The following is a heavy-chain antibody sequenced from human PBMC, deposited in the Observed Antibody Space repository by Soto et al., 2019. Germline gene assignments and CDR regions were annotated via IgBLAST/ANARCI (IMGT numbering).Heavy chain of an antibody. J-gene: IGHJ4*02. CDR1: GFTFSSYA. CDR2: ISGSGGST. CDR3: VNLGVMALWEPKYYFDY. V-gene: IGHV3-23*01. Sequence: LRLSCAASGFTFSSYAISWVRQAPWKGLEWVSAISGSGGSTYYADSVKGRFTISRDNSKNTLYLQMNSLRAEDTAVYYCVNLGVMALWEPKYYFDYWGQGTLVTVSS. D-gene: IGHD1-26*01.